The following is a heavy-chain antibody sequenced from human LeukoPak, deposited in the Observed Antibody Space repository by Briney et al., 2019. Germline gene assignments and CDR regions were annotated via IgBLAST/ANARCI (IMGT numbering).Heavy chain of an antibody. D-gene: IGHD6-6*01. CDR2: IYYSGST. CDR1: GGSISNYY. V-gene: IGHV4-59*01. Sequence: SETLSLTCTLSGGSISNYYWCWIRPPPGKGLEWIGYIYYSGSTNSNPSLKRRVTISLDTAKNQFSLKLSSMTAADTAVYYCARAGQFISARPITIDYWGQGSLVTVSS. J-gene: IGHJ4*02. CDR3: ARAGQFISARPITIDY.